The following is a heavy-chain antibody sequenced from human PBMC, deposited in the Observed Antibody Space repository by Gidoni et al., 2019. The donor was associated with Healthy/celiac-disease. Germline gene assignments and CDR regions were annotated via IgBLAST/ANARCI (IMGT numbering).Heavy chain of an antibody. J-gene: IGHJ6*02. CDR2: IYYSGST. D-gene: IGHD3-16*02. CDR3: ARQGGVINVLGCYYGMDV. V-gene: IGHV4-59*08. CDR1: GGSISSYY. Sequence: TVSGGSISSYYWSWIRQPPGKGLEWIGYIYYSGSTNYNPSLKSRVTISVDTSKNQFSLKLSSVTAADTAVYYCARQGGVINVLGCYYGMDVWGQGTTVTVSS.